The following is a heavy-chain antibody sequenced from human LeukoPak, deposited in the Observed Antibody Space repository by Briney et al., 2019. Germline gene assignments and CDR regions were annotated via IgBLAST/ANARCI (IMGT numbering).Heavy chain of an antibody. Sequence: PGGSLRLSCAASGVTFSSYGMHWVRQAPGKGLEWVALISSNGNDKLYGDSVKGRFTIPRDDSKSTLYLQMNSLRVEDTAVYYCTTKVIRGNSGDDYDDWGQGTLVTVSS. V-gene: IGHV3-30*03. CDR3: TTKVIRGNSGDDYDD. CDR1: GVTFSSYG. D-gene: IGHD5-12*01. J-gene: IGHJ4*02. CDR2: ISSNGNDK.